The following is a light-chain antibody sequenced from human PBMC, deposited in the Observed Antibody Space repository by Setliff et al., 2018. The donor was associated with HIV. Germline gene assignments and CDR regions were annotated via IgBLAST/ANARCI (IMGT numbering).Light chain of an antibody. J-gene: IGLJ1*01. CDR2: DVA. Sequence: QSALTQPASVSGSPGQSITISCTGTSSDVGGYDYVSWCQQHPGKVPKLLIYDVANRASGVSNRFSGSKSGDTASLTISGLQADDEADYYCCSYGSSDTFVFGTGTKVTVL. V-gene: IGLV2-14*03. CDR1: SSDVGGYDY. CDR3: CSYGSSDTFV.